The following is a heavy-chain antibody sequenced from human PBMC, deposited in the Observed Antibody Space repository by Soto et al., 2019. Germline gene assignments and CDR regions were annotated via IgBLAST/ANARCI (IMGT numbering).Heavy chain of an antibody. CDR1: GYTFTSYD. J-gene: IGHJ4*02. Sequence: QVQLVQSGAEVKKPGASVRVSCKASGYTFTSYDINWVRQATGQGLEWMGWMNPNSGNTGYAQKFQGRVTMTRNTSISTAYMELSSRGFETTAVYYWAREGTIRGDDYWGQETLVTVSS. D-gene: IGHD3-16*01. V-gene: IGHV1-8*01. CDR2: MNPNSGNT. CDR3: AREGTIRGDDY.